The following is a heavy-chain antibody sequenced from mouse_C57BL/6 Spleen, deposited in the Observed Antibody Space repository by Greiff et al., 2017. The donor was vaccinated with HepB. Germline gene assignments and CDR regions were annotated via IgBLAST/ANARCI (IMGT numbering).Heavy chain of an antibody. D-gene: IGHD2-2*01. Sequence: QVQLQQSGAELVRPGASVTLSCKASGYTFTDYEMHWVKQTPVHGLEWIGAIDPETGGTAYNQKFKGKAILTADKSSSTAYMELRSLTSEDSAVYYCTSSIYYGYAWFAYWGQGTLVTVSA. J-gene: IGHJ3*01. CDR1: GYTFTDYE. CDR2: IDPETGGT. V-gene: IGHV1-15*01. CDR3: TSSIYYGYAWFAY.